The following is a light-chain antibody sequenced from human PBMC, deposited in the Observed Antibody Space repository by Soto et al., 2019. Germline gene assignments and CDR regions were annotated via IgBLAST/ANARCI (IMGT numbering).Light chain of an antibody. CDR3: QQRSNWPSIT. CDR2: DAS. V-gene: IGKV3-11*01. J-gene: IGKJ5*01. CDR1: QSLSSY. Sequence: EIVLTQSPATLSLSPGERATLSCRASQSLSSYLAWYQQKPGQAPRLLIYDASNRATGIPARFSGSGSGTDFTLTISSLEPEDFAVYYCQQRSNWPSITFGQGTRLEI.